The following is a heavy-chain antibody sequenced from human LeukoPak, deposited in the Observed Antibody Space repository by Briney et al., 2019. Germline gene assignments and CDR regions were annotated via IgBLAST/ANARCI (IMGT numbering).Heavy chain of an antibody. CDR2: IIPIFGTA. J-gene: IGHJ4*02. CDR3: ARDREDIVGATAFDY. D-gene: IGHD1-26*01. V-gene: IGHV1-69*13. Sequence: SVKVSCKASGGTFSSYAISWVRQAPGQGLEWKGGIIPIFGTANYAQKFQGRVTITADESTSTAYMELSSLRSEDTAVYYCARDREDIVGATAFDYWGQGTLVTVSS. CDR1: GGTFSSYA.